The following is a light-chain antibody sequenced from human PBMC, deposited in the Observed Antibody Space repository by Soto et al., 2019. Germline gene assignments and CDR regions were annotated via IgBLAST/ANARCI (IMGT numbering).Light chain of an antibody. CDR1: SSDVGSYTL. V-gene: IGLV2-23*01. Sequence: QSVLTQPASVSGSPGQSITISCTGTSSDVGSYTLVSWYQQHPGKAPKLMIYEGSKRPSGVSNRFSGSKSGNTASLTISGLQAEDESDYYCCSHAGSPTLVFGGGTKLTVL. J-gene: IGLJ3*02. CDR3: CSHAGSPTLV. CDR2: EGS.